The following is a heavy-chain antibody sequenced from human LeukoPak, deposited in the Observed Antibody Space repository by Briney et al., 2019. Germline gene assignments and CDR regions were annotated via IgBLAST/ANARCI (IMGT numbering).Heavy chain of an antibody. D-gene: IGHD2-15*01. J-gene: IGHJ3*02. CDR1: GFTFDDYA. V-gene: IGHV3-43D*03. CDR3: AKDIPYCSGGSCSTAGVFDI. Sequence: GGSLRLSCAASGFTFDDYAMHWVRQAPGKGLEWVSLISWDGGSTYYADSVKGRFTISRDNSKNSLYLQMNSLRAEDTALYYCAKDIPYCSGGSCSTAGVFDIWGQGTMVTVSS. CDR2: ISWDGGST.